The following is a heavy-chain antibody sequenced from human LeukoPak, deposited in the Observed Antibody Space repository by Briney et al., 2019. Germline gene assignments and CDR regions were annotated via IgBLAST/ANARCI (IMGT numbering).Heavy chain of an antibody. CDR3: ARATGYSSGWDSDY. Sequence: GGSLRLSCAASGFTFSSYSMNWVRQAPGKGLEWVSGISWNSGSIGYADSVKGRFTISRDNSKNMLYLQMNSLRAEDTAVYYCARATGYSSGWDSDYWGQGTLVTVSS. CDR2: ISWNSGSI. V-gene: IGHV3-48*01. D-gene: IGHD6-19*01. J-gene: IGHJ4*02. CDR1: GFTFSSYS.